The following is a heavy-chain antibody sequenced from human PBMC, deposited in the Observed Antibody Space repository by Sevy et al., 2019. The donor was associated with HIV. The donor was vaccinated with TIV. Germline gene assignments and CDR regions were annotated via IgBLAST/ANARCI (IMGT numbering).Heavy chain of an antibody. CDR2: ISSSSSYI. D-gene: IGHD3-22*01. CDR1: GFTFSSYS. Sequence: GGSLRLSCAASGFTFSSYSMNWVRHAPGKGLEWVSSISSSSSYIYYADSVKGRFTISRDNAKNSLYLQMNSLRAEDTAVYYCARSVPSYDSSGSYDAFDIWGQGTMVTVSS. J-gene: IGHJ3*02. CDR3: ARSVPSYDSSGSYDAFDI. V-gene: IGHV3-21*01.